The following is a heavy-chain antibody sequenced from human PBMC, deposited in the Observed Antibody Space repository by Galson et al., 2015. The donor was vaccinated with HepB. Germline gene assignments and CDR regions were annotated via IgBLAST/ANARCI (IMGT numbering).Heavy chain of an antibody. CDR2: INAGNGNT. D-gene: IGHD2-15*01. CDR1: GYIFTNYA. Sequence: SVKVSCKASGYIFTNYAIHWVRQAPGQRLEWMGWINAGNGNTNYARKLQGRVTMTTDTSTNTAYLELRSLRSDDTAVYYCARGGLVVVVGATQNNWFDPWGQGTPVTVSS. CDR3: ARGGLVVVVGATQNNWFDP. V-gene: IGHV1-3*01. J-gene: IGHJ5*02.